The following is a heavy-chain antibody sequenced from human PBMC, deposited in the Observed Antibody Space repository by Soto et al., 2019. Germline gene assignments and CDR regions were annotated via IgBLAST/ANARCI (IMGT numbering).Heavy chain of an antibody. D-gene: IGHD5-12*01. Sequence: GGSLRLSCAASGFAFSDYNMNWLRQAPGKGLEWVSSISASGSTIYYADSVKGRFTITRDNAKNSLFLQVNSLRADDTAVYYCARDLLSGYDRGYFDYWGQGTLVTVSS. V-gene: IGHV3-11*01. J-gene: IGHJ4*03. CDR3: ARDLLSGYDRGYFDY. CDR1: GFAFSDYN. CDR2: ISASGSTI.